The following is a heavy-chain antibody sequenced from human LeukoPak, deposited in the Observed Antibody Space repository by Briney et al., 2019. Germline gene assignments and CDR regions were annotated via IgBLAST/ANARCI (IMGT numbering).Heavy chain of an antibody. Sequence: SETPSLTCTVAAGSISSYYWSWIRRPPGKELVGIGSVYYSGSTHYNPSLKSRLTISVDTSKNQISRKLSSLTAADTAVYYWARHRNSSSSKSRVIDYFFGMDVWGQGTTVTVSS. V-gene: IGHV4-59*08. CDR3: ARHRNSSSSKSRVIDYFFGMDV. J-gene: IGHJ6*02. D-gene: IGHD6-6*01. CDR1: AGSISSYY. CDR2: VYYSGST.